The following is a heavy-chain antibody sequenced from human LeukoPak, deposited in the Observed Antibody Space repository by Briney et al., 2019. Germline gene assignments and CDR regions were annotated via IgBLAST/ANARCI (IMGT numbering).Heavy chain of an antibody. V-gene: IGHV4-4*07. CDR1: GGSISSYY. CDR2: INTSGST. Sequence: PSGTLSLTCNVSGGSISSYYWSWIRQPAGKGLEWIGRINTSGSTTYNPSLKSRVTMSVDTSKNQFSLEVSSVTAADTAVYYCAKTSLYKWNNVPYYYYMDVWGNGTTVTVSS. J-gene: IGHJ6*03. D-gene: IGHD1/OR15-1a*01. CDR3: AKTSLYKWNNVPYYYYMDV.